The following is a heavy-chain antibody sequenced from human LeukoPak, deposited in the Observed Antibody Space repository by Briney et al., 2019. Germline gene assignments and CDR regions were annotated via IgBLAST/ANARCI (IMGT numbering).Heavy chain of an antibody. CDR3: TRDTGCPGGTCYSFYDY. CDR2: IKQDGTEK. Sequence: GGSLRLSCAASGFTFSNYWMTWVRQAPGKGLEWVANIKQDGTEKYYVDSVKGRFTISRDNAENSLYLQMNSLRAEDTAVYYCTRDTGCPGGTCYSFYDYWGQGTLVTVPS. J-gene: IGHJ4*02. V-gene: IGHV3-7*01. CDR1: GFTFSNYW. D-gene: IGHD2-15*01.